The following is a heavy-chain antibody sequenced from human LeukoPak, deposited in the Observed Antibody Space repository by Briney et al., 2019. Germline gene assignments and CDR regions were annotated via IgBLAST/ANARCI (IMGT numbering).Heavy chain of an antibody. Sequence: SGGSLRLSCAGSGFTFSRYWMHWVRQTPEKGLVWVSRIDSDGSSTNYADSVKGRFTISRDNAENTLYLQMNSLRAEDTAVYYCGREDRFGYNYAYGMDVWGQGTTVTVSS. CDR2: IDSDGSST. D-gene: IGHD5-18*01. CDR3: GREDRFGYNYAYGMDV. CDR1: GFTFSRYW. V-gene: IGHV3-74*01. J-gene: IGHJ6*02.